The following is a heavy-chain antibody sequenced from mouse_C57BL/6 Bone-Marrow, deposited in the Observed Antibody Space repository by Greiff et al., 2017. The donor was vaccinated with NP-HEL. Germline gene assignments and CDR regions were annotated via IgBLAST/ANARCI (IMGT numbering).Heavy chain of an antibody. D-gene: IGHD2-5*01. V-gene: IGHV5-4*03. J-gene: IGHJ1*03. Sequence: EVKLMESGGGLVKPGGSLKLSCAASGFTFSSYAMSWVRQTPEKRLEWVATISDGGSYTYYPDNVKGRFTISRDNAKNNLYLQMSHLKSEDTAMYYCARGDSNSSKWYFDVWGTGTTVTVSS. CDR3: ARGDSNSSKWYFDV. CDR2: ISDGGSYT. CDR1: GFTFSSYA.